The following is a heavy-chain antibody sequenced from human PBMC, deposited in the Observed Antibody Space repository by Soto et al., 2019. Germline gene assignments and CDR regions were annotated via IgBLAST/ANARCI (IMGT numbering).Heavy chain of an antibody. CDR2: IIPIFGTA. J-gene: IGHJ5*02. CDR3: ARSVVVRYFDWLLSWFDP. CDR1: GGTFSSYA. Sequence: SVKASCKASGGTFSSYAITWVRQAPGQGLEWMGGIIPIFGTANYAQKFQGRVTITADESTSTAYMELSSLRSEDTAVYYCARSVVVRYFDWLLSWFDPWGQGTLVTVS. V-gene: IGHV1-69*13. D-gene: IGHD3-9*01.